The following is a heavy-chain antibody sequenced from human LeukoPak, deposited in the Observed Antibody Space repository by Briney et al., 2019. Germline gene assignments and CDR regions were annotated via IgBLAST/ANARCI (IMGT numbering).Heavy chain of an antibody. V-gene: IGHV3-30-3*01. CDR1: GFTFTNYP. Sequence: PGRSLRLSCSASGFTFTNYPIHWVRQAPGKGLEWVAVISYDVITKYYADSVKGRFTPSRDNSKNILFLQMDSLRAEDTAVYFCAREDYGASGSSLGNLDYWGQGTLVTVSS. D-gene: IGHD4/OR15-4a*01. J-gene: IGHJ4*02. CDR3: AREDYGASGSSLGNLDY. CDR2: ISYDVITK.